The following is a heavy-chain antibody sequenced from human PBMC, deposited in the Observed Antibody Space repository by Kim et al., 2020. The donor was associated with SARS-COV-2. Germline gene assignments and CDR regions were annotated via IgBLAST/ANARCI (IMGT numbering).Heavy chain of an antibody. J-gene: IGHJ5*02. D-gene: IGHD3-9*01. CDR1: GFTFSSYW. V-gene: IGHV3-74*01. Sequence: GGSLRLSCAASGFTFSSYWMHWVRQAPGKGLVWVSRINSDGSSTSYADSVKGRFTISRDNAKNTLYLQMNSLRAEDTAVYYCARDRTVALRYFDWLPNWFDPWGQGTLVTVSS. CDR2: INSDGSST. CDR3: ARDRTVALRYFDWLPNWFDP.